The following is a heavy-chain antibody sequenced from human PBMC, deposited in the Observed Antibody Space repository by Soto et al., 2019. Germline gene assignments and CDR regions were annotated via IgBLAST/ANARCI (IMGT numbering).Heavy chain of an antibody. CDR1: GYIFTDYY. J-gene: IGHJ4*02. CDR2: IYPKSGGT. V-gene: IGHV1-2*04. Sequence: ASVKVSCKASGYIFTDYYMHWVRQAPGQVLEWIGWIYPKSGGTNYAQMFQAWVTLTTDTSISTVYMDLTSLKTDDTAVYYCVRENWYYDNWGQGIQVTVSS. CDR3: VRENWYYDN. D-gene: IGHD1-1*01.